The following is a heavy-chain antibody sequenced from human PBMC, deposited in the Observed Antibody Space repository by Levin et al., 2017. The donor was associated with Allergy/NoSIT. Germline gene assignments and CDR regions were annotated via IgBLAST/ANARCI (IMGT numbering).Heavy chain of an antibody. D-gene: IGHD1-26*01. V-gene: IGHV1-18*01. CDR1: GYIFTNYL. CDR3: VRDTRRATFDT. CDR2: ITANTGDT. Sequence: ASVKVSCKTSGYIFTNYLVTWVRQAPGQGPEWMGGITANTGDTNYAQRLQGRLTLTTDTSTSTAYMELRSLPSDDTAVYYCVRDTRRATFDTWGQGTPVTVSS. J-gene: IGHJ5*02.